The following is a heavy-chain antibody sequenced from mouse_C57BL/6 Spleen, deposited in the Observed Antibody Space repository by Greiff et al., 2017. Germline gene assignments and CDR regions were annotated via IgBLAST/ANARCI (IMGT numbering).Heavy chain of an antibody. CDR1: GYAFSSSW. J-gene: IGHJ1*03. CDR3: ARSAYYGSSYWYFDV. V-gene: IGHV1-82*01. CDR2: IYPGDGGT. D-gene: IGHD1-1*01. Sequence: VQLQQSGPELVKPGASVKISCKASGYAFSSSWMNWVKQRPGKGLEWIGRIYPGDGGTNYNGKFKGKATLTADKSSSTAYMQLSSLTSEDSAVYFCARSAYYGSSYWYFDVWGTGTTVTVSS.